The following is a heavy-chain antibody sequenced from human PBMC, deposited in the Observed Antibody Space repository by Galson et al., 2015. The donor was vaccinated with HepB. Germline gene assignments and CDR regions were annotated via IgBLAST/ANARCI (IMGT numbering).Heavy chain of an antibody. V-gene: IGHV1-69*10. CDR1: GGTFSSYA. Sequence: SVKVSCKASGGTFSSYAISWVRLAPGQGLEWMGGIIPIFGIANYAQKFQGRVTITADKSTSTVYMELSSLRSEDTAVYYCARMSDYSSSSFDYWGQGTLVTVSS. D-gene: IGHD6-6*01. J-gene: IGHJ4*02. CDR3: ARMSDYSSSSFDY. CDR2: IIPIFGIA.